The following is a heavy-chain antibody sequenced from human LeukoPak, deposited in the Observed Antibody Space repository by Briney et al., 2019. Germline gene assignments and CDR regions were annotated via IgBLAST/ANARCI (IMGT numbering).Heavy chain of an antibody. CDR2: ISGSGGST. J-gene: IGHJ4*02. CDR3: AKDRRSGGSCLDY. V-gene: IGHV3-23*01. CDR1: GFTFSTYA. D-gene: IGHD2-15*01. Sequence: GGSLRLSCAASGFTFSTYAMSWVRHAPGKGLEWVSAISGSGGSTYYADSVKGRFTISRDNSKNTLYLQMNSLRAEDTAVYYCAKDRRSGGSCLDYWGQGTLVTVSS.